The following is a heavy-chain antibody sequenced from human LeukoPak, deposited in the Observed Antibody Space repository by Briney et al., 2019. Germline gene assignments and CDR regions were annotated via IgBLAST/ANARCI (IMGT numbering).Heavy chain of an antibody. Sequence: GGSLSLSFSASGFPFSSYAMHWVRRAPGKGLGYVSAISSNGGSTYYADSVKGRFTISRDNSKNTLYLQMSSLRAEDTAVYYCVGTAMVKGFFDYWGQGTLVTVSS. CDR1: GFPFSSYA. CDR2: ISSNGGST. CDR3: VGTAMVKGFFDY. V-gene: IGHV3-64D*06. D-gene: IGHD5-18*01. J-gene: IGHJ4*02.